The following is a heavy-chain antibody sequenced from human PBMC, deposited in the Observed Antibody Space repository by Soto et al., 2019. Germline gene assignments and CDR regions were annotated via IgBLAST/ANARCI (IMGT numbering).Heavy chain of an antibody. J-gene: IGHJ1*01. V-gene: IGHV1-18*01. CDR3: ARDSNELLVVVTNNFQH. CDR1: GYTFTSYG. D-gene: IGHD3-22*01. CDR2: ISAYNGNT. Sequence: QVQLVRSGAEVKKPGASVKVSCKASGYTFTSYGISWVRQAPGQGLEWMGWISAYNGNTNYAQKLQGRVTMTTDTSTSTAYMELRSLRSDDTAVYYCARDSNELLVVVTNNFQHWGQGTLVTVSS.